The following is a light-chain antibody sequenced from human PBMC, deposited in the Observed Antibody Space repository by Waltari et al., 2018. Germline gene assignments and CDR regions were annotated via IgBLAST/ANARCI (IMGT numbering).Light chain of an antibody. CDR3: NSYTSSITYV. Sequence: HSALTQPAPVPGSPGQSITISCTGTPSDLGGYNSVSWYQHHPGKAPELVIYDVSKRPSGVSNRVSGSKSGNMASLTISGLQTEDEADYYCNSYTSSITYVFGTGTKVTVL. V-gene: IGLV2-14*03. CDR2: DVS. CDR1: PSDLGGYNS. J-gene: IGLJ1*01.